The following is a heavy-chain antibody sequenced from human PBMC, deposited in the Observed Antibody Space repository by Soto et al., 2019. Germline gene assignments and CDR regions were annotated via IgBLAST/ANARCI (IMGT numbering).Heavy chain of an antibody. CDR3: ASSPHFGVAPYYFDY. J-gene: IGHJ4*02. Sequence: GASVKVSCKDSGYTFTSYGISCVRQAPGQGLEWMGWISAYNGNTNYAQKLQGRVTMTTDTSTSTAYMELRSLRSDDTAVYYCASSPHFGVAPYYFDYWGQGTLVTVSS. CDR1: GYTFTSYG. CDR2: ISAYNGNT. D-gene: IGHD3-3*01. V-gene: IGHV1-18*04.